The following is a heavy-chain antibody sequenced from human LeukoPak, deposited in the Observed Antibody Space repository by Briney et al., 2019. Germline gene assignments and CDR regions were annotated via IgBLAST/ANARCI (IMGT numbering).Heavy chain of an antibody. CDR2: ISGSGGST. Sequence: GGSLRLSCAASGFTLSYYGLNWVRQAPGKGLEWVSAISGSGGSTYYADSVKGRFTISRDNSKNTLYLQMNSLRAEDTAVYYCAKDINSGSYYSDYWGQGTLVTVSS. V-gene: IGHV3-23*01. J-gene: IGHJ4*02. CDR1: GFTLSYYG. D-gene: IGHD1-26*01. CDR3: AKDINSGSYYSDY.